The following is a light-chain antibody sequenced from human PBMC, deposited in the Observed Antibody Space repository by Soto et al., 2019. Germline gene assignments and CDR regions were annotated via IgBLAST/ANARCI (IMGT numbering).Light chain of an antibody. Sequence: QSALTQPPSASGSPGQSVTISCTGTSSDVGGYNYVSWYQQHPGKAPKLMIYEVSKRPSGVPDRFSGSKSGNTASLTVSGLQAEDEADYYCSSYTRSSTPLYVVFGGGTKVTVL. CDR3: SSYTRSSTPLYVV. CDR2: EVS. CDR1: SSDVGGYNY. J-gene: IGLJ2*01. V-gene: IGLV2-8*01.